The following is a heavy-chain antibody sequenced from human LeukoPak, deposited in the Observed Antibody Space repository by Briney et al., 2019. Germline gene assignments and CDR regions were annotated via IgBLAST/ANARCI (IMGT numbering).Heavy chain of an antibody. CDR2: LSNDATNK. CDR1: GITLSNYG. CDR3: ATTDLNHAILSGYFES. Sequence: PGGSLRLSCTGSGITLSNYGIHWVRQAPGKGLEWVAVLSNDATNKYYADSVKGRFTVSRDNSKNTLYLQMNSFRPADTAVYYCATTDLNHAILSGYFESWGQGTQLIVSS. J-gene: IGHJ4*02. D-gene: IGHD3-9*01. V-gene: IGHV3-30*03.